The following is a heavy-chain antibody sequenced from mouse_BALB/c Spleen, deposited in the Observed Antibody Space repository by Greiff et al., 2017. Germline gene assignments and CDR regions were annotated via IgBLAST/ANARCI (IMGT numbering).Heavy chain of an antibody. CDR1: GYTFTSYW. Sequence: QVQLQQPGAALARPGASVKLSRMAPGYTFTSYWINWVKQSPGQGLEWIGNIYPSDSYTNYNQKFKDKATLTVDKSSSTAYMQLSSQTSEDSAFYYCTSLGGYYGNAMDYWGQGTSVTGSS. CDR2: IYPSDSYT. CDR3: TSLGGYYGNAMDY. J-gene: IGHJ4*01. D-gene: IGHD1-2*01. V-gene: IGHV1-69*02.